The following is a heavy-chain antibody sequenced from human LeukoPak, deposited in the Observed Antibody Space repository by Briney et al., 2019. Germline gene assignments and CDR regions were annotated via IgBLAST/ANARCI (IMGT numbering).Heavy chain of an antibody. CDR2: ISGSGGST. J-gene: IGHJ4*02. V-gene: IGHV3-23*01. CDR1: GFTFSSYA. Sequence: PGGSLRLSCAASGFTFSSYAMSWVRQAPGKGLEWVSGISGSGGSTYYADSVKGRFTISRDKSKNTLYLQMNSLRAEDTAVYYCAKDSGDYQPHYFDYWGQGTLVIVSS. D-gene: IGHD4-17*01. CDR3: AKDSGDYQPHYFDY.